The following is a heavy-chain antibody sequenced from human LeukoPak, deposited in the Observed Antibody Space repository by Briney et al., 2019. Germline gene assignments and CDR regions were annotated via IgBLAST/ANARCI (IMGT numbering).Heavy chain of an antibody. Sequence: SETLSLTCSISSGSITTYCWSWIRQPPGKGLEWIGYVYYSGSTTYNPSLQSRVTMSADTSKNQFSLKLGSVTAADTAVYYCAGSDGYNSFDFWGQGTLVTVSS. V-gene: IGHV4-59*01. CDR2: VYYSGST. CDR3: AGSDGYNSFDF. J-gene: IGHJ4*02. D-gene: IGHD5-24*01. CDR1: SGSITTYC.